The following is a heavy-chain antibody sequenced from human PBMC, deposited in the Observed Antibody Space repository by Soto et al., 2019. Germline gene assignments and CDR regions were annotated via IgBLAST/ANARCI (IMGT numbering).Heavy chain of an antibody. D-gene: IGHD2-21*01. V-gene: IGHV3-21*01. CDR2: ITTSSAYI. CDR3: VRSGTARLLRHSWFDT. CDR1: GFTFNTYD. Sequence: EVQLVESGGGLVKPGGSLRLSCAASGFTFNTYDMNWVRQAPGKGLEWVSSITTSSAYIYYADSLKGRITISRDNAQTSLFPPMNSLRAEDTAVYYCVRSGTARLLRHSWFDTWGQGTLVTVSS. J-gene: IGHJ5*02.